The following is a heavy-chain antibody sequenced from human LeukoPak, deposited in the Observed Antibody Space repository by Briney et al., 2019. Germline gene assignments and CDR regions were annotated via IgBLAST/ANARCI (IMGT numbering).Heavy chain of an antibody. Sequence: GGSLRLSCVASAFTFARHWMSWVRQTPGKPLEWVATIRQDGGAKYYLDSVKGRFIISRDNARNSLSLQMDNLRVEDTAVYYCARLSGDSTIYDYWGQGTLVTVSS. CDR2: IRQDGGAK. CDR3: ARLSGDSTIYDY. V-gene: IGHV3-7*01. CDR1: AFTFARHW. D-gene: IGHD5-24*01. J-gene: IGHJ4*02.